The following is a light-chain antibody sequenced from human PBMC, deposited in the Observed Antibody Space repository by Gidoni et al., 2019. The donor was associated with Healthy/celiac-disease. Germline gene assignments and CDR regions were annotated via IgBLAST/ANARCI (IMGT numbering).Light chain of an antibody. CDR2: KVP. V-gene: IGKV2-30*01. Sequence: DVVVSQSPLSLPVTLGPPASISCRSSQSLVYSDVKTYLNWFQQRPGQSPRRLIYKVPNRDSGVPDRFSGRGSGTDFTLKISRVEAEDVGVYYCMQGTHWPWTFGQGTKVEIK. CDR3: MQGTHWPWT. CDR1: QSLVYSDVKTY. J-gene: IGKJ1*01.